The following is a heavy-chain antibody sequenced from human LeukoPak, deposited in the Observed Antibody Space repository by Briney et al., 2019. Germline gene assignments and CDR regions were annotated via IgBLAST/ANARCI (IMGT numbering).Heavy chain of an antibody. D-gene: IGHD3-16*01. CDR3: ARNRSEPLGNGGSFDS. V-gene: IGHV4-38-2*01. CDR2: IYHSGST. CDR1: GYSISSGDY. J-gene: IGHJ4*02. Sequence: PSETPSLTCAVSGYSISSGDYWGWIRLPPGKGLEWIGSIYHSGSTYYNPSLKSRVTISVYTSKRQFSLTLSSVTAADTAVYYCARNRSEPLGNGGSFDSWGQGTLVTVSS.